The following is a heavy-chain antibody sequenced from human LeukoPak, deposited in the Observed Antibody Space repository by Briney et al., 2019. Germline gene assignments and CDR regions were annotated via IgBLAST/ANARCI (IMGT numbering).Heavy chain of an antibody. D-gene: IGHD6-6*01. CDR3: ARHRSSWLIDY. CDR1: GFTFSSYA. J-gene: IGHJ4*02. Sequence: PGGPLRLSCAASGFTFSSYAMSWVRQAPGKGLEWVSGISDSGGNTYYADSVRGRFTISRDNSKNTLYLQMNSLRAEDTAVYYCARHRSSWLIDYWGQGTLVTVSS. CDR2: ISDSGGNT. V-gene: IGHV3-23*01.